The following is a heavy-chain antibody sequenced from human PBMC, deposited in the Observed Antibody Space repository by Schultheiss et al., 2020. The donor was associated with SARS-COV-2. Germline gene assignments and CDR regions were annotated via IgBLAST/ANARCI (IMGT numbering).Heavy chain of an antibody. D-gene: IGHD4-17*01. CDR2: IYPGDSDT. CDR1: GYSFTSYW. V-gene: IGHV5-51*01. J-gene: IGHJ2*01. CDR3: ARHTPPDGDYVHPNWYFDL. Sequence: GGSLRLSCKGSGYSFTSYWIGWVRQMPGKGLEWMGIIYPGDSDTRYSPSFQGQVTISADKSISTAYLQWSSLKASDTAMYYCARHTPPDGDYVHPNWYFDLWGRGTLVTVSS.